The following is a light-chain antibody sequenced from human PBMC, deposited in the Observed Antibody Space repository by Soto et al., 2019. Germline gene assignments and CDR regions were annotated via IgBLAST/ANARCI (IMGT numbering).Light chain of an antibody. J-gene: IGLJ1*01. V-gene: IGLV2-18*01. CDR3: SLYTSSSLFV. CDR1: SSDVGSYNR. CDR2: EVS. Sequence: QSALTQPPSVSGSPGQSVTISCTGTSSDVGSYNRVSWYQQPPGTAPKLMIYEVSNRPSGVPDRFSGSKSGNTASLNISGLQAEDEADYYCSLYTSSSLFVFGTGTKLTVL.